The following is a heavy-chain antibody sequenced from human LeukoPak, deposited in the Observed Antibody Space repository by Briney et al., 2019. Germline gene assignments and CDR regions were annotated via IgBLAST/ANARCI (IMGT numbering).Heavy chain of an antibody. D-gene: IGHD2-2*01. CDR1: GGSISSGGYY. J-gene: IGHJ4*02. CDR3: ARGRREGVVPAARVRKACFDY. Sequence: SETLSLTCTVSGGSISSGGYYWSWIRQHPGKGLEWIGYIYYSGSTYYNPSLKSRVTISVDTSKNQFSLKLSSVTAADTAVYYCARGRREGVVPAARVRKACFDYWGQGTLVTVSS. CDR2: IYYSGST. V-gene: IGHV4-31*03.